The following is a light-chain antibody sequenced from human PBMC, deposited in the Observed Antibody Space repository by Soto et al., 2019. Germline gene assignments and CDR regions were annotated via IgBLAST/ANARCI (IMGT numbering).Light chain of an antibody. CDR3: QTWGTGYVV. Sequence: QTVVTQPPSASASLGASVKLTCTLSSGHSTYDIAWHQQQPDKGPRLLMTVGIGGSHNKGDGIPDRFSGSSSGAERYLTISSLQSEDEADYYCQTWGTGYVVFGGGTKLTVL. V-gene: IGLV4-69*01. CDR1: SGHSTYD. CDR2: VGIGGSH. J-gene: IGLJ2*01.